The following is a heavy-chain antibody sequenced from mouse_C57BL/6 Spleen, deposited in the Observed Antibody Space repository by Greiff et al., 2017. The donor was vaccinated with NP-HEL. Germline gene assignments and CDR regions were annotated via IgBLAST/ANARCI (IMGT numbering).Heavy chain of an antibody. Sequence: VQLQQSGPELVKPGASVKISCKASGYTFTDYYMNWVKQSHGKSLEWIGDINPNNGGTSYNQKFKGKATLTVDKSSSTAYMELRSLTSEDSAVYYCARWGALQGFAYWGQGTLVTVSA. V-gene: IGHV1-26*01. CDR1: GYTFTDYY. CDR2: INPNNGGT. D-gene: IGHD2-12*01. J-gene: IGHJ3*01. CDR3: ARWGALQGFAY.